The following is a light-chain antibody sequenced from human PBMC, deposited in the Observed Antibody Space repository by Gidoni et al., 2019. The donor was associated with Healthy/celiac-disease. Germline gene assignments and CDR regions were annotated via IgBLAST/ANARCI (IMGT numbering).Light chain of an antibody. V-gene: IGLV1-51*01. CDR1: SSNIGNNY. CDR3: GTWDSSLSVWV. Sequence: QSVLTQPPSVSAAPGQKVTISGSGSSSNIGNNYVSWYQQRPGRAPKLLIYDNNKRPSGIPDRFSGSKSGTSATLGINGLQTGDEADYYCGTWDSSLSVWVFGGGTKLTV. J-gene: IGLJ3*02. CDR2: DNN.